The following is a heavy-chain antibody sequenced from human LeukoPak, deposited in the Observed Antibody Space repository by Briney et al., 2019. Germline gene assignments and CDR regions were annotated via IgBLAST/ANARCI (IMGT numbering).Heavy chain of an antibody. J-gene: IGHJ5*02. CDR2: IIPILGIA. CDR1: GGTFISYT. CDR3: ARSPSVGQFDP. Sequence: SVKVSCKASGGTFISYTISWVRQAPGQGLEWRGGIIPILGIANYAQKFQGRVTITADKSTSTAYMELSSLRSEDTAVYYCARSPSVGQFDPWGQGTLVTVSS. V-gene: IGHV1-69*10.